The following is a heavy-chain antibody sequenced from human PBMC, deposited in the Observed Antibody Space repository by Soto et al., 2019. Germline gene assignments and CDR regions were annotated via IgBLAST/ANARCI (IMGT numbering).Heavy chain of an antibody. V-gene: IGHV4-59*01. Sequence: SETLSLTCTVSGGSISSYYWSWIRQPPGKGLEWIGYIYYSGSTNYNPSLKSRVTISVDTSKNQFSLKLSSVTAADTAVYYCARGGGYGSGSYYRYYYYYNGMDVWGQGTTVTVSS. D-gene: IGHD3-10*01. CDR2: IYYSGST. CDR3: ARGGGYGSGSYYRYYYYYNGMDV. CDR1: GGSISSYY. J-gene: IGHJ6*02.